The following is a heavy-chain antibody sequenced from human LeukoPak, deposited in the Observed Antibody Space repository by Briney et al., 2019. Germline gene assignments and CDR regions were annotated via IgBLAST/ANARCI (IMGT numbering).Heavy chain of an antibody. Sequence: PGGSLRLSCVASGFTFSSYWMHWVRQAPGKGLVWVSRINSDGSSTSYADSVKGRFTISRDNARNTLYLQMNSLRAEDTAVYYCARDYGSGSYGMDVWGKGTTVTVSS. CDR1: GFTFSSYW. CDR3: ARDYGSGSYGMDV. J-gene: IGHJ6*04. CDR2: INSDGSST. D-gene: IGHD3-10*01. V-gene: IGHV3-74*01.